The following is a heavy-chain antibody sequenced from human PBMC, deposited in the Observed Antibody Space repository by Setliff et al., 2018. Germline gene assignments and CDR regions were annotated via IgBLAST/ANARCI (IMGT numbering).Heavy chain of an antibody. CDR1: GYTFTDYY. V-gene: IGHV1-69-2*01. D-gene: IGHD3-10*01. CDR2: VDPEDDET. Sequence: ASVKVSCKASGYTFTDYYMHWVQQAPGKGLEWMGRVDPEDDETISAEKFQGRVTITADTSTDTAYMELSSLRSEDTAVYYCATLSKYPYGSGSYMGIRWFDPWGQGTRVTVSS. CDR3: ATLSKYPYGSGSYMGIRWFDP. J-gene: IGHJ5*02.